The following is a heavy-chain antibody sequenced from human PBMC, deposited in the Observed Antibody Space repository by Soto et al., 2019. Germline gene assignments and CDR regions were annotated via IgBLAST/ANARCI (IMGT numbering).Heavy chain of an antibody. CDR2: MNPNSGNT. CDR1: GYTFTSYD. D-gene: IGHD2-2*01. Sequence: QVQLVQSGAEVKKPGASVKVSCKASGYTFTSYDINWVRQATGQGLEWMGWMNPNSGNTGYAQKFQGRVTMTRNTSISTAYMELSSLRSEDTAVYYCARGVVPAALRGSSGNWFDPWGQGTLVTVSS. J-gene: IGHJ5*02. CDR3: ARGVVPAALRGSSGNWFDP. V-gene: IGHV1-8*01.